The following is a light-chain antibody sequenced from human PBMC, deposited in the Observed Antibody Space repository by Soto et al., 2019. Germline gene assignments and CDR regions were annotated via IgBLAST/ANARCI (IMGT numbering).Light chain of an antibody. CDR2: EVS. CDR1: SRDVGGSNY. Sequence: QSVLIQPASVSGSPGQSITISCTGTSRDVGGSNYVSWYQHHPHRAPKLLIYEVSYRPSGVSSRFSGSKSGNTASLTISGLQAEDDADYYCQSYDSSLSTYVFGTGTQLTVL. V-gene: IGLV2-14*01. J-gene: IGLJ1*01. CDR3: QSYDSSLSTYV.